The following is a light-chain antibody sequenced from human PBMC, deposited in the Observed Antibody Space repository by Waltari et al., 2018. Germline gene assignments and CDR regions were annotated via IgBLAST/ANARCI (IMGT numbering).Light chain of an antibody. CDR3: QQYNNWPPWT. J-gene: IGKJ1*01. V-gene: IGKV3-15*01. CDR1: QSVNSN. Sequence: EIVMTQSPATLSVSPGERATLSCRASQSVNSNLAWYQQKPGQAPRLLTYAASTRATGIPARFSGSGSGTEFTLTISSMQSEDFAVYHCQQYNNWPPWTFGQGTKVEIK. CDR2: AAS.